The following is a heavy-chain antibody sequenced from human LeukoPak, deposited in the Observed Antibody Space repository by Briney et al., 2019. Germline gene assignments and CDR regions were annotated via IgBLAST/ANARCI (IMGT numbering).Heavy chain of an antibody. CDR2: ISAYNGNT. J-gene: IGHJ5*02. D-gene: IGHD3-10*01. V-gene: IGHV1-18*01. Sequence: ASVKVSCKASGGTFSSYAISWVRQAPGQGLEWMGWISAYNGNTNYAQKLQGRVTMATDTSTSTAYMELRSLRSDDTAVYYCARSLGDLCWFDPWGQGTLVTVSS. CDR1: GGTFSSYA. CDR3: ARSLGDLCWFDP.